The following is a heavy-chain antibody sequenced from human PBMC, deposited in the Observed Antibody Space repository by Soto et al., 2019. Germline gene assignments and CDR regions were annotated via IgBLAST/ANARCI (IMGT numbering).Heavy chain of an antibody. V-gene: IGHV4-59*01. Sequence: SETLSLTCTVSGGSISSYYWSWIRQPPGKGLEWIGYIYYSGSTNYNPSLKSRVTISVDTSKNQFSLKLSSVTAADTAVYYCAREGRITMVRTNYYYYGMDVWGQGTTVTVSS. CDR1: GGSISSYY. J-gene: IGHJ6*02. CDR2: IYYSGST. CDR3: AREGRITMVRTNYYYYGMDV. D-gene: IGHD3-10*01.